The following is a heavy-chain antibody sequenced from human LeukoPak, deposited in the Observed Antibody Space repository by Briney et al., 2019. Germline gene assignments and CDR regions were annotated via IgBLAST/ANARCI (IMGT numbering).Heavy chain of an antibody. CDR2: INHSGST. Sequence: PSESLSLTCSVYRGSFSGYYCSSVRQPRGKGQEWIGEINHSGSTNYYPSLQSRVTISVDTSKNQFSLKLSSVTAADTAVYYCARGRYDFWSGYRWFDPWGQGTLVTVSS. J-gene: IGHJ5*02. CDR3: ARGRYDFWSGYRWFDP. CDR1: RGSFSGYY. D-gene: IGHD3-3*01. V-gene: IGHV4-34*01.